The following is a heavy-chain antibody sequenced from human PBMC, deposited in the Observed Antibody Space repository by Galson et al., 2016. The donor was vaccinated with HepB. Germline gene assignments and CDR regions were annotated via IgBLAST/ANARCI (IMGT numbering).Heavy chain of an antibody. V-gene: IGHV2-70*04. CDR2: IDWDSDK. D-gene: IGHD2-8*02. Sequence: PALVKPTQTLTLTCTVSGFSLTTSGMRVCWIRQPPGKALEWLARIDWDSDKFYTTSLKNRLTISKDTSKDRVVLKMTNMDPVDTATYYCARASGVVSDFYFDSWGQGILVTVSS. J-gene: IGHJ4*02. CDR1: GFSLTTSGMR. CDR3: ARASGVVSDFYFDS.